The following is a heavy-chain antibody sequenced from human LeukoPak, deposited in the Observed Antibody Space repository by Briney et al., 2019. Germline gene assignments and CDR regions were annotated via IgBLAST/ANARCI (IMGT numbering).Heavy chain of an antibody. CDR2: INPNSGGT. D-gene: IGHD6-6*01. V-gene: IGHV1-2*02. J-gene: IGHJ4*02. CDR3: ARESGRIAARGRYFDY. CDR1: GYTFTGYY. Sequence: ASVKVSCKASGYTFTGYYMHWVRQAPGQGLEWMGWINPNSGGTNYAQKFQGRVTMTRDTSISTAYMELSRLRSDDTAVYYCARESGRIAARGRYFDYWGQGTLVTVSS.